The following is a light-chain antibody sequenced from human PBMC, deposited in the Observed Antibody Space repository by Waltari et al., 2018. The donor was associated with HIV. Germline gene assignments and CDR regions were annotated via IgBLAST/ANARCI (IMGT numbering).Light chain of an antibody. J-gene: IGLJ3*02. CDR1: SSNIGAGYD. V-gene: IGLV1-40*01. CDR3: QSYDSSLSGGV. CDR2: GNS. Sequence: QSALTQPPSVSGAPGQRVTISCTGRSSNIGAGYDVHWYQQAPGTAPKLLLYGNSNRPSGVPDRFSGSKSGTSASLAVTGLQAEDEADYYCQSYDSSLSGGVFGGGTKLTVL.